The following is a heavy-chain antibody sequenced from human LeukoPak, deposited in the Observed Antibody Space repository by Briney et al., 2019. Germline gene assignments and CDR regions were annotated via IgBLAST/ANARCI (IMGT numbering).Heavy chain of an antibody. CDR1: GYSFTGYY. V-gene: IGHV1-2*06. Sequence: ASGKVSCQASGYSFTGYYMHWVRQAPGQGLEWLGRMNPNSGDSNYAQKFQGRVSMTRDTSIRTAYMDLTSLTCDDTAVYYCVRRGDGGFDYWGQGTLVTVSS. CDR2: MNPNSGDS. CDR3: VRRGDGGFDY. D-gene: IGHD3-16*01. J-gene: IGHJ4*02.